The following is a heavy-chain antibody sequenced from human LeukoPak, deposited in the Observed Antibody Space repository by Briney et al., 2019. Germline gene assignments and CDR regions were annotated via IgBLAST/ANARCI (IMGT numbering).Heavy chain of an antibody. CDR2: IYHSGST. CDR1: GYSISSGYY. V-gene: IGHV4-38-2*02. CDR3: ARDPAAAADTYYYYGMDV. J-gene: IGHJ6*04. D-gene: IGHD6-13*01. Sequence: PSETLSLTCAVSGYSISSGYYWGWIRQPPGKGLEWIGSIYHSGSTYYNPSPKSRVTISVDTSKNQFSLKLSSVTAADTAVYYCARDPAAAADTYYYYGMDVWGKGTTVTVSS.